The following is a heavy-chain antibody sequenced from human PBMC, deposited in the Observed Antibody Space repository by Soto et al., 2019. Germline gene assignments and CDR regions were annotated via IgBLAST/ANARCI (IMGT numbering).Heavy chain of an antibody. D-gene: IGHD3-10*01. CDR1: GYTLTELS. V-gene: IGHV1-24*01. CDR3: ATARRYYYGSGSYYNSHGMDV. CDR2: FDPEDGET. Sequence: ASVKVSCKVAGYTLTELSMHWVRQAPGKGLEWMGGFDPEDGETIYAQKFQGRVTMTEDTSTDTAYMELSSLRSEDTAVYYCATARRYYYGSGSYYNSHGMDVWGQGTTVTVSS. J-gene: IGHJ6*02.